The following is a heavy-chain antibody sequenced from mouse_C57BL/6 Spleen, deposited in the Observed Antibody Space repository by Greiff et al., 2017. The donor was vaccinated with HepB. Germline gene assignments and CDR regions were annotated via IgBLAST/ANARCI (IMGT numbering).Heavy chain of an antibody. CDR3: ASRGTARSRAMDY. V-gene: IGHV1-55*01. J-gene: IGHJ4*01. CDR2: IYPGSGNT. CDR1: GYTFTSYW. D-gene: IGHD3-2*01. Sequence: QVQLQQPGAELVKPGASVKMSCTASGYTFTSYWITWVKQRPGQGLEWIGDIYPGSGNTNYNEKFKSKATLTVDTSSSTAYMQLSSLTSEDSAVYYCASRGTARSRAMDYWGQGTSVTVSS.